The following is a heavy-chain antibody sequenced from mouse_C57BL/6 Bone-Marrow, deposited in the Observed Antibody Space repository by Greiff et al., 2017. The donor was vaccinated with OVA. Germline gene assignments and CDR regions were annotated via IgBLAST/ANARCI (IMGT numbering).Heavy chain of an antibody. CDR2: IDPSDSYT. CDR1: GYTFTSYW. J-gene: IGHJ1*03. D-gene: IGHD1-1*01. V-gene: IGHV1-50*01. Sequence: QVQLQQPGAELVKPGASVKLSCKASGYTFTSYWMQWVKQRPGQGLEWIGEIDPSDSYTNYNQKFKGKATLTVDTSSSTAYMQLSSLTSEDAAVYYCASLYYYGSSSWYFDVWGTGTTVTVSS. CDR3: ASLYYYGSSSWYFDV.